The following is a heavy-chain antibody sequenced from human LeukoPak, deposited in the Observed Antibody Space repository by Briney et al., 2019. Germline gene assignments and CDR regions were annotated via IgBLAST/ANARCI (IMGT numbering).Heavy chain of an antibody. CDR3: ARVGLGWAYFDY. CDR2: ISGRGSTV. CDR1: GFTLSSYE. D-gene: IGHD3-16*01. Sequence: PGGSLRLSCAASGFTLSSYEMNWVRQAPGKGLEWISYISGRGSTVYYADSVKGRFTVSRDNAKNSLYLQMNSLRAEDTAVYYCARVGLGWAYFDYWGQGTLVTVSS. J-gene: IGHJ4*02. V-gene: IGHV3-48*03.